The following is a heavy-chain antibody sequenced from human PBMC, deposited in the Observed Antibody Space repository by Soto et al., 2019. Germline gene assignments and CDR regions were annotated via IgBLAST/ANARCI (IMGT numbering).Heavy chain of an antibody. CDR3: VKGGWLDF. CDR2: ISDDSSRT. CDR1: GFSFSTFE. V-gene: IGHV3-23*01. J-gene: IGHJ5*01. Sequence: EVQLLESGGGLVQPGGSLRLSCAASGFSFSTFEMSWVRLAPGRGLEWVSFISDDSSRTYYADAVKGRFTISRDNSKYTLYLQMNSLTAEDTAVYACVKGGWLDFWGQGTLVTVSS. D-gene: IGHD3-16*01.